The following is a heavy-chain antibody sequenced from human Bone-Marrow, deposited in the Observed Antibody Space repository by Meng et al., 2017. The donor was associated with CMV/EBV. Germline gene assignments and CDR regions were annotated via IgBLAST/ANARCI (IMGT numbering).Heavy chain of an antibody. CDR2: ISYDGSNK. CDR1: TFSSYA. Sequence: TFSSYAMHWVRQAPGKGLEWVAVISYDGSNKYYADSVKGRFTISRDNSKNTLYLQMNSLRAEDTAVYYCARDIPLGYCSGGSCYVFDYWGQGTLVTVSS. J-gene: IGHJ4*02. V-gene: IGHV3-30-3*01. CDR3: ARDIPLGYCSGGSCYVFDY. D-gene: IGHD2-15*01.